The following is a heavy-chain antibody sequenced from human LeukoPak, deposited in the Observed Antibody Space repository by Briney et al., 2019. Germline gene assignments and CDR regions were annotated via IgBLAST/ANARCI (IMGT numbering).Heavy chain of an antibody. J-gene: IGHJ3*02. CDR3: ARDNPGGTVHAFDI. D-gene: IGHD1-1*01. V-gene: IGHV3-7*01. CDR2: IKQDGSEK. CDR1: GFTFSSYW. Sequence: PGGSLRLSCAASGFTFSSYWMSWVRQAPGKGLEWVANIKQDGSEKYYVDSVKGRFTISRDNAKNSLYLQMNSLRAEDTAVYYYARDNPGGTVHAFDIWGQGTMVTVSS.